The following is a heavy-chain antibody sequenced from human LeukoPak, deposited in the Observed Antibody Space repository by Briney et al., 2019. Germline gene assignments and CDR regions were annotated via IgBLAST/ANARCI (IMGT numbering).Heavy chain of an antibody. Sequence: ASVKVSCKASGYTFTGYYMHWVRQAPGQGLEWMGWINPNSGGTNYAQKFQGRVTMTRDTSISTAYMELSRLRSDDTAVYYCARVKDYRGSWFDPWGQGTLVTVSS. V-gene: IGHV1-2*02. CDR3: ARVKDYRGSWFDP. D-gene: IGHD4-11*01. CDR1: GYTFTGYY. J-gene: IGHJ5*02. CDR2: INPNSGGT.